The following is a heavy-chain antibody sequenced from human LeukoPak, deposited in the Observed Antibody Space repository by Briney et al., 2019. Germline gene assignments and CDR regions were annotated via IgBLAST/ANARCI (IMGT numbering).Heavy chain of an antibody. CDR1: GFTFSNYA. J-gene: IGHJ4*02. CDR3: ATSGSSSWYGTYYFDY. CDR2: IWYDGSNK. V-gene: IGHV3-33*08. D-gene: IGHD6-13*01. Sequence: PGGSLRLSCAASGFTFSNYAMHWVRQAPGKGLEWVAVIWYDGSNKYYADSVKGRFTISRDNSKNTLYLQMNSLRAEDTAVYYCATSGSSSWYGTYYFDYWGQGTLVTVSS.